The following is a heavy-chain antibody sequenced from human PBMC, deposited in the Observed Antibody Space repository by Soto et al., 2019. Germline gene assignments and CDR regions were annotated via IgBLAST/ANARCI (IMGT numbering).Heavy chain of an antibody. CDR3: ARVPVVTAYDWYFDL. Sequence: EVQLVESGGGLVQPGGSLRLSCAASGFTFSRYWMHWVRQAPGKGLVWVSRINSDGSSTSYADSVKGRFTISRDNAKNTLYLQMNSLRAEDTAVYYCARVPVVTAYDWYFDLWGRGTLVTVSS. V-gene: IGHV3-74*01. CDR1: GFTFSRYW. CDR2: INSDGSST. J-gene: IGHJ2*01. D-gene: IGHD2-21*02.